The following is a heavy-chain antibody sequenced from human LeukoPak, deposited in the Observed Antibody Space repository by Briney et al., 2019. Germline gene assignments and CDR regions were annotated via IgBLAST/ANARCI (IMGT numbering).Heavy chain of an antibody. D-gene: IGHD5-24*01. Sequence: PGGSLRLSCAASGFTFSSYAMSWVRQAPGKGLEWVSAISGSGGSTYYADSVKGRFTISRDNSKNTLYLQMNSLRAEDTAVYYCAKVGGVATIVGTFDYWGQGTLVTVSS. CDR1: GFTFSSYA. CDR3: AKVGGVATIVGTFDY. V-gene: IGHV3-23*01. J-gene: IGHJ4*02. CDR2: ISGSGGST.